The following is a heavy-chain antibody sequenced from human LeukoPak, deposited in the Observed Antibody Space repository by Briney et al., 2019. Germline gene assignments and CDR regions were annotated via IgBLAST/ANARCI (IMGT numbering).Heavy chain of an antibody. D-gene: IGHD3-22*01. CDR1: GFTVSNNY. Sequence: GGSLRLSCAASGFTVSNNYMSWVRQAPGKGLEWVANIKEDGSKKNYVDSVKGRFTISRDNAKNSLYLQMNSLRAEDTAMYHCATPLDYYDSSGYHQGGDWGQGTLVTVSS. J-gene: IGHJ4*02. V-gene: IGHV3-7*03. CDR2: IKEDGSKK. CDR3: ATPLDYYDSSGYHQGGD.